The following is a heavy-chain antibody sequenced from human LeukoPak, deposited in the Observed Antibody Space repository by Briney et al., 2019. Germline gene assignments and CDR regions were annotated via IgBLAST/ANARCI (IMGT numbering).Heavy chain of an antibody. CDR2: ISSSGSTI. D-gene: IGHD3-10*01. Sequence: AGGSLRLTCAASGFTFSSYEMNWVRQAPGKGLEWVSYISSSGSTIYYADSVKGRFTISRDNAKNSLYLQMNSLRAEDTAVYYCARDAPAVRDDYWGQGTLVTVSS. CDR1: GFTFSSYE. CDR3: ARDAPAVRDDY. J-gene: IGHJ4*02. V-gene: IGHV3-48*03.